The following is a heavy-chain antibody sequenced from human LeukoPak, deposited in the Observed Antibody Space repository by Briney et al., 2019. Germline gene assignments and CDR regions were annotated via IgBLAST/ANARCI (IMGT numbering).Heavy chain of an antibody. Sequence: ASVKVSCKASGYTFTNYGISWVRQAPGQGLEWMGWISGYNGNTNYAQKVQGRVTMTADASTSTTYMELRSLRSNDTAVYYCARDIKRSRARWENLGIDPWGQGTLVTVSS. D-gene: IGHD3-16*01. CDR1: GYTFTNYG. V-gene: IGHV1-18*01. CDR3: ARDIKRSRARWENLGIDP. J-gene: IGHJ5*02. CDR2: ISGYNGNT.